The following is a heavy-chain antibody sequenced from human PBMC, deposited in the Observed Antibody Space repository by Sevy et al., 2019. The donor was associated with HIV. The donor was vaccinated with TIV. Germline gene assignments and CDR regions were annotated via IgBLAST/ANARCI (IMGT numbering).Heavy chain of an antibody. CDR2: IIPAGIT. CDR3: ARGQREHPY. J-gene: IGHJ4*02. CDR1: GESFSGFY. Sequence: GSLRLSCAVYGESFSGFYWSWIRQPPGKGLEWIGDIIPAGITNYNPSLKSRVTISIDTSKNQFSLKMNSVTAADTAVYYCARGQREHPYWGQGTQVTVSS. V-gene: IGHV4-34*01. D-gene: IGHD1-26*01.